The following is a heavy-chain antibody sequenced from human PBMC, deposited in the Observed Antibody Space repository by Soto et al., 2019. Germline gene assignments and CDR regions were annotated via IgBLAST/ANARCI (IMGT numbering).Heavy chain of an antibody. Sequence: SETLSLTCTVSGCSISSGGYYWSWIRQHPGKGLEWIGYIYYSGSTYYNPSLKSRVTISVDTSKNQFSLKLSSVTAADTAVYYCAREMNWGYYDSSGYYRRRIYYFDYWGQGTLVTVSS. J-gene: IGHJ4*02. CDR1: GCSISSGGYY. CDR3: AREMNWGYYDSSGYYRRRIYYFDY. D-gene: IGHD3-22*01. CDR2: IYYSGST. V-gene: IGHV4-31*03.